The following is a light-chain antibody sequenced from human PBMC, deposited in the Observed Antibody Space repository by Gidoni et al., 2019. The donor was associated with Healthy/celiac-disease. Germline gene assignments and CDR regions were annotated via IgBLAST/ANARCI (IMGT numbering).Light chain of an antibody. V-gene: IGKV4-1*01. J-gene: IGKJ2*01. CDR2: WTS. CDR1: QSVLYSSNNKNY. Sequence: DIVMTQSPDSLGVSLGERATINCKSSQSVLYSSNNKNYLAWYQQKPGQPPKLLIYWTSTRESGVPDRFSGSGSGTDFTLTISSLQAEDVAIYYCQQYYSIPYTIGQGTKLEIK. CDR3: QQYYSIPYT.